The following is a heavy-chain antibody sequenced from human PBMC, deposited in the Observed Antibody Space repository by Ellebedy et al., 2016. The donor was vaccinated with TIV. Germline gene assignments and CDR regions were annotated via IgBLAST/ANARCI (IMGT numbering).Heavy chain of an antibody. V-gene: IGHV4-4*07. J-gene: IGHJ4*02. D-gene: IGHD2-21*01. Sequence: MPSETLSLTCFVSGDSISDYYWSWIRQSAGKRLEWIGRIHGSGRTNYNPSIQGRLTMSLDTSKNQFSLKLTSLTAAETAVYYCGRDGGRLGIGYWGQGALVTVSS. CDR3: GRDGGRLGIGY. CDR2: IHGSGRT. CDR1: GDSISDYY.